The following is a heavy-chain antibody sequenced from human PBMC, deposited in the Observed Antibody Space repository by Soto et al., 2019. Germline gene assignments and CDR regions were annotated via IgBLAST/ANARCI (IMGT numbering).Heavy chain of an antibody. CDR1: GYTFTSYS. CDR3: ARHLEQQLVYFDY. J-gene: IGHJ4*02. V-gene: IGHV1-3*04. Sequence: ASVKVSCKASGYTFTSYSIHWVRQAPGQGLEWIGRINTDNGDAKYSQKFQGRVTVTRDTSATTAYMEVSSLRSEDTAVYYCARHLEQQLVYFDYWGQGTLVTVSS. CDR2: INTDNGDA. D-gene: IGHD6-13*01.